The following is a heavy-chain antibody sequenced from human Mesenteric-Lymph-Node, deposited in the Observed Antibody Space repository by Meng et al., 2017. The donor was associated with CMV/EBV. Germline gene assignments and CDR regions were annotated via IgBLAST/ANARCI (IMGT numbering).Heavy chain of an antibody. V-gene: IGHV1-8*01. D-gene: IGHD3-3*01. CDR1: GHTFTSYD. Sequence: ASVKVSCKASGHTFTSYDINWVRQATGQGLEWMGWMNPKSGNTGYAKKFQGRVTMTRNTSISTAYMELSSLRSDDTAVYYCARGETLNYDFWSIRYYPMDVWGPGTTVTVSS. CDR3: ARGETLNYDFWSIRYYPMDV. J-gene: IGHJ6*01. CDR2: MNPKSGNT.